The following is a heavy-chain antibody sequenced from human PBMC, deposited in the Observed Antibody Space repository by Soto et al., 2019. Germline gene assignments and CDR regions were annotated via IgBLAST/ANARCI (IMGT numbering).Heavy chain of an antibody. CDR2: IYYSGST. J-gene: IGHJ4*02. Sequence: PSETLSLTCTVSGGSISSYYWSWIRQPPGKGLEWIGYIYYSGSTNYNPSLKRRVTISVDTSKNKFSLKLSSVTAADTSVYYCARLSYFDSRGYYSPHGFDYWGQGTLVTVS. D-gene: IGHD3-22*01. V-gene: IGHV4-59*01. CDR1: GGSISSYY. CDR3: ARLSYFDSRGYYSPHGFDY.